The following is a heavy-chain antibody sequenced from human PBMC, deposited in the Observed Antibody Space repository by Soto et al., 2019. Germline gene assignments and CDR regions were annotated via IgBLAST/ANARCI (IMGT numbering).Heavy chain of an antibody. V-gene: IGHV4-59*01. Sequence: SETLSLTCTVSGGSISSYYWSWIRQPPGKGLEWIGYIYYSGSTNYNPSLKSRVTISVDTSKNQFSLKLSSVTAADTAVYYCARWRTRYYDFWSGYYDYWGQGTLVTVSS. CDR2: IYYSGST. J-gene: IGHJ4*02. D-gene: IGHD3-3*01. CDR3: ARWRTRYYDFWSGYYDY. CDR1: GGSISSYY.